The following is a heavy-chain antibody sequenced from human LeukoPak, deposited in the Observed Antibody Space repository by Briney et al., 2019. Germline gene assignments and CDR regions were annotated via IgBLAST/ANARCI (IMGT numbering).Heavy chain of an antibody. Sequence: SETLSLTCTVSGGSISSYYWSWIRQPPGKGLEWIGYIYYSGSTNYNPSLKSRVTISVDTSKNQFSLQLNSVTPEDTAVYYCARADDVVVPAVNPLGAFDIWGQGTMVTVSS. J-gene: IGHJ3*02. CDR3: ARADDVVVPAVNPLGAFDI. CDR2: IYYSGST. D-gene: IGHD2-2*01. CDR1: GGSISSYY. V-gene: IGHV4-59*12.